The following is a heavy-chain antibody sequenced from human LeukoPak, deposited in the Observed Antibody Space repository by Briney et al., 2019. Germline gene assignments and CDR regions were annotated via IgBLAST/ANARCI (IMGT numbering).Heavy chain of an antibody. CDR2: IKDDGSET. CDR3: ARALLLPIVTALNEHAFDL. D-gene: IGHD2-21*02. Sequence: GGSLRLFCVASGFTFSNYWMMWLRQAPGKGLEWVGSIKDDGSETYHVNSVKGRFTIARDNTKNSLRLQMNSLRVEDTAVYYCARALLLPIVTALNEHAFDLWGQGTIVTVSS. J-gene: IGHJ3*01. CDR1: GFTFSNYW. V-gene: IGHV3-7*01.